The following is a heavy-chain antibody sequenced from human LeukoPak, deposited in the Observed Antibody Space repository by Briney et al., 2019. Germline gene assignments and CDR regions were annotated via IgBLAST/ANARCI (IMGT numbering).Heavy chain of an antibody. Sequence: GGSLRLSCAASGFIFGHYDMHWVRQSTGQGLEWVSAIGAGGDTYHTDSVKGRFTISRENAKNTLYLQMNSLRAEDTAVYYCARGYSSGWVDCWGQGTLVTVSS. CDR1: GFIFGHYD. D-gene: IGHD6-19*01. V-gene: IGHV3-13*01. J-gene: IGHJ4*02. CDR3: ARGYSSGWVDC. CDR2: IGAGGDT.